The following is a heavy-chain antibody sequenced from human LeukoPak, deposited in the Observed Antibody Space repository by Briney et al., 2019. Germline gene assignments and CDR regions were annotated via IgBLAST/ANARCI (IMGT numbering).Heavy chain of an antibody. V-gene: IGHV4-38-2*01. D-gene: IGHD3-10*01. J-gene: IGHJ4*02. CDR3: ARLEYYYQHRFDY. CDR1: GYSISSGYY. Sequence: PSETLSLTCAVSGYSISSGYYWGWIRQPPGKGLEWIGSIYHSGSTYYNPSLKSRVTISVDTSKNQFSLKLSSVTAADTAVYYCARLEYYYQHRFDYWGQGTLVTVSS. CDR2: IYHSGST.